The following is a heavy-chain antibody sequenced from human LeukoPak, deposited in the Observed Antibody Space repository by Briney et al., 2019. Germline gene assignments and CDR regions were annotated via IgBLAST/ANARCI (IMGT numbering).Heavy chain of an antibody. CDR1: GGSISSGDYY. J-gene: IGHJ4*02. D-gene: IGHD3-16*02. CDR3: ARGPNYVWGSYRYFDY. CDR2: IYYSGST. Sequence: SETLSLTCTVSGGSISSGDYYWSWIRQPPGKGLEWIGYIYYSGSTYYNPSLKSRVTISVDTSKNQFSLKLTSVTAADTAVYYCARGPNYVWGSYRYFDYWGQGTLVTVSS. V-gene: IGHV4-30-4*01.